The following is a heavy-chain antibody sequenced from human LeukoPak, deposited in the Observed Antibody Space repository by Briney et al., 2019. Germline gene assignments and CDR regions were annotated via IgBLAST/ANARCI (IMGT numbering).Heavy chain of an antibody. Sequence: PGRSLRLSCAASGFTLSSYAMHWVRQAPGKGLEWVAVISYDGSNKYYADSVKGRFTISRDNSKNTLYLQMNSLRAEDTAVYYCARGGDYGDYGLYYFDYWGQGTLVTVSS. CDR1: GFTLSSYA. V-gene: IGHV3-30-3*01. CDR3: ARGGDYGDYGLYYFDY. J-gene: IGHJ4*02. D-gene: IGHD4-17*01. CDR2: ISYDGSNK.